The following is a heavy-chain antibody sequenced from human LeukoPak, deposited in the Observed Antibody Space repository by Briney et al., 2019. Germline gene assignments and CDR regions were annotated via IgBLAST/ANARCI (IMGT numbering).Heavy chain of an antibody. Sequence: GGSLRLSCAASGFTFSSYAMSWVRQAPGKGLEWASAISGSGGSTYYADSVKGRFTISRDNSKNTLYLQMNSLRAEDTAVYYCAKDREYYDFWSGYYFLGGSDYWGQGTLVTVSS. D-gene: IGHD3-3*01. J-gene: IGHJ4*02. CDR1: GFTFSSYA. CDR3: AKDREYYDFWSGYYFLGGSDY. V-gene: IGHV3-23*01. CDR2: ISGSGGST.